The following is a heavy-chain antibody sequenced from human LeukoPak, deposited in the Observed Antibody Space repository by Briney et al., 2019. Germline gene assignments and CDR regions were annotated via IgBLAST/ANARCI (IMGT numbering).Heavy chain of an antibody. CDR3: ARAVLLWFGEFFDY. CDR2: INHSGST. V-gene: IGHV4-34*01. J-gene: IGHJ4*02. CDR1: GGSSSGYY. D-gene: IGHD3-10*01. Sequence: SETLSLTCAVYGGSSSGYYWSWIRQPPGKGLEWIGEINHSGSTNYNPSLKSRVTISVDTSKNQFSLKLSSVTAADTAVYYCARAVLLWFGEFFDYWGQGTLVTVSS.